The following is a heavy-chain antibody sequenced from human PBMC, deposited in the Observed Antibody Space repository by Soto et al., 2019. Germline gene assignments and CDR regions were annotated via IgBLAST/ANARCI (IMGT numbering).Heavy chain of an antibody. CDR2: ISGDGGST. Sequence: PGGSLRLSCAASGFTFSTYAMSWVRQAPGKGLEWVSGISGDGGSTYYADSVKGRFTISRDNSKNTLDLQMNSLRAEDTAVYYCGKATAYTRHHNHSRRQAPLVTV. V-gene: IGHV3-23*01. CDR1: GFTFSTYA. J-gene: IGHJ5*01. D-gene: IGHD5-12*01. CDR3: GKATAYTRHHNHS.